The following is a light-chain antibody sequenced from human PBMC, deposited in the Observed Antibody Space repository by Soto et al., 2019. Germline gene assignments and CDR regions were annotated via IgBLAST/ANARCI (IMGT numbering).Light chain of an antibody. Sequence: QSVLTQPASVSGSPGQSITISCTGTSSDVGAYNYVSWYQQHPGRAPKLMIYDVSNRPSGVSNRFSGSKSGNTASLTISGVQAEDEADYFCSSYTSSATLVFGGGTKVTVL. V-gene: IGLV2-14*01. CDR2: DVS. J-gene: IGLJ3*02. CDR1: SSDVGAYNY. CDR3: SSYTSSATLV.